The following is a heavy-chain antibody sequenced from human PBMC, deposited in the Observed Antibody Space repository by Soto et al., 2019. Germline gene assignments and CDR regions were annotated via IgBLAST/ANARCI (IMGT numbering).Heavy chain of an antibody. Sequence: QVQLVESGGGVVQPGRSLRLSCAASGFTFSNYAMHWVRQAPGKGLEWVALISYDGNNKYYADSVKGRFTISRDNSKNTLYLQMNSLRAEDTSVYYCARTHISTWDLFGYWGQGTLVTVSS. V-gene: IGHV3-30-3*01. J-gene: IGHJ4*02. D-gene: IGHD6-13*01. CDR2: ISYDGNNK. CDR1: GFTFSNYA. CDR3: ARTHISTWDLFGY.